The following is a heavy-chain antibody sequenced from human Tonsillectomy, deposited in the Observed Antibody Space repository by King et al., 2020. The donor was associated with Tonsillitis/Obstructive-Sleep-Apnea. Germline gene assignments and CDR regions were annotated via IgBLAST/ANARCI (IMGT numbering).Heavy chain of an antibody. J-gene: IGHJ4*02. V-gene: IGHV4-39*01. CDR3: ARHVRDGYGTNFDY. Sequence: QLQESGPGLVKPSETPSLTCTVSGHSIRSSSYYWGWIRQPPGKGLEWIGTIYYTGSTYYNPSLKSRVTISVDTSKNPFSLKLSSVTAADTAVYYCARHVRDGYGTNFDYWGQGTLVTVSS. D-gene: IGHD5-24*01. CDR2: IYYTGST. CDR1: GHSIRSSSYY.